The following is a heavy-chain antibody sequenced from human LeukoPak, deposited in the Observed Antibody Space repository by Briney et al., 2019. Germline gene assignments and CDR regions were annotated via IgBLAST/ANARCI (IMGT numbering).Heavy chain of an antibody. CDR3: ARDSLAFDI. J-gene: IGHJ3*02. V-gene: IGHV3-30-3*01. Sequence: PGGSLRLSCAASGFTFSSYAMHWVRQAPGKGLEWVAVISYDGSNKYYADSVKGRFTISRDNSKNTLYLQMNSLRAEDTAVYYCARDSLAFDIWGQATMVTVSS. CDR2: ISYDGSNK. CDR1: GFTFSSYA.